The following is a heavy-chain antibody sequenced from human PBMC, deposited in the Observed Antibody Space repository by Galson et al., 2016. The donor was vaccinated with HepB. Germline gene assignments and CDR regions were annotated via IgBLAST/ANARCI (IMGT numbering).Heavy chain of an antibody. Sequence: SLRLSCADSGFTFSSDSMNWVRQAPGKGLEWISYISTSSETISYADSVKGRFTISRDNARNSVSLLMNSLRVEDTAVYYCAKAGVYNWNDVDLEYWGQGTLVTVSS. D-gene: IGHD1-1*01. CDR2: ISTSSETI. J-gene: IGHJ4*02. CDR1: GFTFSSDS. CDR3: AKAGVYNWNDVDLEY. V-gene: IGHV3-48*04.